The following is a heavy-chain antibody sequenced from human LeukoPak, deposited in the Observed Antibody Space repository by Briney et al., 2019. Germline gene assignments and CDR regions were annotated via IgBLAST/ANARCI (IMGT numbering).Heavy chain of an antibody. Sequence: SETLSLTCTVSGGSISGYYWYWIRQPPGKGLEWIGYIYHSGSTKSNPSLRSRVTISIDTSKNQLSLKLTSVPASDTAVYYCARGGRYGDYVFDYWGQGTLVTVSS. CDR1: GGSISGYY. CDR3: ARGGRYGDYVFDY. D-gene: IGHD4-17*01. J-gene: IGHJ4*02. V-gene: IGHV4-59*01. CDR2: IYHSGST.